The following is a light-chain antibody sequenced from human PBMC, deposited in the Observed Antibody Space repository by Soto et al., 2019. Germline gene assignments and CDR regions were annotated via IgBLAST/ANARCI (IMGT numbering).Light chain of an antibody. Sequence: DIQMTQSPSSVSASVGDRVTITCRASQPVSSWLAWYQQKPGEAHKLLIYAISSLQTGVPSRFSGSGSGTDFTLTISSLQPEDFASYYCQEANSFTFGGGTKVEIK. CDR1: QPVSSW. CDR2: AIS. V-gene: IGKV1-12*02. CDR3: QEANSFT. J-gene: IGKJ4*01.